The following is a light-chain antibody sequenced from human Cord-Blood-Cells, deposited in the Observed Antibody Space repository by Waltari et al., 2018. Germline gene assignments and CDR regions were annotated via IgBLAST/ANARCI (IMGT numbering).Light chain of an antibody. Sequence: QSALTQPASVSGSPGQSPTLSCTGNSSDVGGYNYVSWSQQHPSQAPKLMIYEVSNRPSGVSNRFAGSKSGNTASLTISGLQAEDEADYYCSSYTSSSTLVFGGGTKLTVL. V-gene: IGLV2-14*01. CDR1: SSDVGGYNY. CDR3: SSYTSSSTLV. J-gene: IGLJ3*02. CDR2: EVS.